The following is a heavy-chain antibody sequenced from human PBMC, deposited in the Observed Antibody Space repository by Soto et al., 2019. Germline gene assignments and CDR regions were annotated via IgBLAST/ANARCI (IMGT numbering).Heavy chain of an antibody. J-gene: IGHJ5*02. Sequence: LSLTCTVSGGSVSSGSYYWSWIRQPPGKGLEWLALIYWDDDKRYSPSLKSRLTITKDTSKNQVVLTMTNMDPVDTATYYCARCVDTAMENWFDPWGQGTLVTVSS. V-gene: IGHV2-5*08. D-gene: IGHD5-18*01. CDR1: GGSVSSGSYY. CDR2: IYWDDDK. CDR3: ARCVDTAMENWFDP.